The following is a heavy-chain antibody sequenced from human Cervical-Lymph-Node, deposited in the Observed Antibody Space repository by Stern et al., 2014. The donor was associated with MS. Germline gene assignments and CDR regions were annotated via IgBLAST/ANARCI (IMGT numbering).Heavy chain of an antibody. CDR2: IWYDGIST. CDR3: ARGFDPLPTRYYNDSGVHYSSE. CDR1: GFTFSTFG. D-gene: IGHD3-22*01. J-gene: IGHJ4*02. Sequence: QVQLGQSGGGVVQPGGSLRLSCAVSGFTFSTFGMHWVRQAPGKGPEWVAVIWYDGISTYYSDSVKGRFTISRDDSKDTLYLQMNSLRAEDTAVYYCARGFDPLPTRYYNDSGVHYSSEWGQGTLVTVSS. V-gene: IGHV3-33*01.